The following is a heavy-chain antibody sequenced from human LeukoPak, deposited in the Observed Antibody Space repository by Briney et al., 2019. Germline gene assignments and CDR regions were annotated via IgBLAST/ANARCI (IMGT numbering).Heavy chain of an antibody. CDR3: ARDSRGYNYGPYYFDY. J-gene: IGHJ4*02. CDR1: GFTFSSYS. CDR2: ISSDSNYI. D-gene: IGHD5-18*01. Sequence: GGSQRLSCAASGFTFSSYSMNWVRQAPGKGLEWVSSISSDSNYIYYADSVKGRFTISRDNAKNSLYLQMNSLRAEDTAVYYCARDSRGYNYGPYYFDYWGQGTLVSVSS. V-gene: IGHV3-21*01.